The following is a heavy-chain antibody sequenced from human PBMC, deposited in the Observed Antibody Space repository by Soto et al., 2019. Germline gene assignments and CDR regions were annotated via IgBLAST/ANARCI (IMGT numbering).Heavy chain of an antibody. CDR3: AKVPRPFLVTTIDY. Sequence: PEGSLILSWAASGFTFSSDCMHWVRQAPGKGLEWVAVISYDGSNKYYADSVKGRFTISRDNSKNTLYLQMNSLRAEDTAVYYCAKVPRPFLVTTIDYGGQGTLVTVSS. CDR2: ISYDGSNK. CDR1: GFTFSSDC. D-gene: IGHD4-4*01. J-gene: IGHJ4*02. V-gene: IGHV3-30*18.